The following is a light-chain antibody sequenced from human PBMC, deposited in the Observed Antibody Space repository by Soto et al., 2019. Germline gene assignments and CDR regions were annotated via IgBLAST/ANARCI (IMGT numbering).Light chain of an antibody. J-gene: IGKJ5*01. Sequence: EIVVTQSPATLSVSPGERATLSCRASQSVSSNLAWYQQKPGQAPRLLIYGASTRATGIPARFSGSGSGTEFTLTISSLQSEDFAVYDCQQYNNWPPEVTFGQGTRLEIK. CDR2: GAS. V-gene: IGKV3-15*01. CDR1: QSVSSN. CDR3: QQYNNWPPEVT.